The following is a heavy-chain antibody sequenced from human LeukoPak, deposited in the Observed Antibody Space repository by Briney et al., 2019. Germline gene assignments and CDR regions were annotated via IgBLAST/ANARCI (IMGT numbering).Heavy chain of an antibody. CDR2: FDPEDGET. J-gene: IGHJ4*02. D-gene: IGHD3-22*01. CDR3: AATFITITMIVVDTNNFGY. Sequence: ASVKVSCKVSGYTLTELSMHWVRQAPGKGLEWMGGFDPEDGETIYAQKFQGRVTMTEDTSTDTAYMELSSLRSEDTAVYYCAATFITITMIVVDTNNFGYWGQGTLVTVPS. V-gene: IGHV1-24*01. CDR1: GYTLTELS.